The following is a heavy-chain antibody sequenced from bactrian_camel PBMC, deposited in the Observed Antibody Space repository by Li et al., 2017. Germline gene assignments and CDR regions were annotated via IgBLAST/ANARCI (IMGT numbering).Heavy chain of an antibody. CDR3: AADYECPGWARYEYNY. Sequence: HVQLVESGGGSVQAGGSLRLSCVATGYNGRRMCMGWFRQGPGKKREGVAHIDSTGSTTYADSVKGRFTISEDNEKNTLYLQMNTLKPEDTAMYYCAADYECPGWARYEYNYWGQGTQVTVS. CDR2: IDSTGST. J-gene: IGHJ4*01. D-gene: IGHD1*01. CDR1: GYNGRRMC. V-gene: IGHV3S53*01.